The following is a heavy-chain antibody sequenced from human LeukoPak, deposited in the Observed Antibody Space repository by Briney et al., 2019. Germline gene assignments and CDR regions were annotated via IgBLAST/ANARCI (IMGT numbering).Heavy chain of an antibody. D-gene: IGHD5-18*01. V-gene: IGHV4-59*12. J-gene: IGHJ6*02. CDR3: ARGPSIQLWSDPYYYYGMDV. CDR1: GGSIGSYY. CDR2: IYYSGST. Sequence: SETLSLTCTVSGGSIGSYYWSWIRQPPGKGLEWIGYIYYSGSTNYNPSLKSRVTISVDTSKNQFSLKLSSVTAADTAVYYCARGPSIQLWSDPYYYYGMDVWGQGTTVTVSS.